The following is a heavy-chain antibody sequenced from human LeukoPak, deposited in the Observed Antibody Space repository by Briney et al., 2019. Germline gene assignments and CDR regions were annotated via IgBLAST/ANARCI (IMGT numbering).Heavy chain of an antibody. D-gene: IGHD1-1*01. J-gene: IGHJ4*02. V-gene: IGHV3-11*01. CDR2: ISSSGSTI. CDR3: AKLATGTTYN. Sequence: GGSLRLSCAASGFTFSDYYMSWIRQAPGKGLEWVSYISSSGSTIYYADSVKGRFTISRDNSKSMLYLQMNSLRADDTAIYYCAKLATGTTYNWGQGTLVTVSS. CDR1: GFTFSDYY.